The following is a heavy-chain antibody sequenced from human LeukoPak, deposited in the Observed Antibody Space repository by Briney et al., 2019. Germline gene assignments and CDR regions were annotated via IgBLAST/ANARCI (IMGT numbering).Heavy chain of an antibody. CDR1: GFTFSSYE. Sequence: GGSLRLSCAASGFTFSSYEMNWDRQAPGKGLEWVSYISSSGSTIYYADSVKGRFTISRDNVKNSLFLQMNSLRAEDTAVYYCAREKGAAAGYFDNWGQGTLVTVPS. D-gene: IGHD6-13*01. J-gene: IGHJ4*02. CDR3: AREKGAAAGYFDN. CDR2: ISSSGSTI. V-gene: IGHV3-48*03.